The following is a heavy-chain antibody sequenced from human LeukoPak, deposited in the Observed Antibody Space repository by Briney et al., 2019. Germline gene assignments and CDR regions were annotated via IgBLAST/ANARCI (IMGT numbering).Heavy chain of an antibody. CDR2: ISTSSSYI. CDR1: GFTFNRYN. D-gene: IGHD2-21*01. J-gene: IGHJ4*02. V-gene: IGHV3-21*04. CDR3: AKAPVTSCRGAYCYPFDS. Sequence: GGSLRLSCAASGFTFNRYNMNWVRRAPGKGLEWVSSISTSSSYIYYADSVRGRFTISRDNAKNSLYLQMNSLRAEDAAVYFCAKAPVTSCRGAYCYPFDSWGQGTLVTVSS.